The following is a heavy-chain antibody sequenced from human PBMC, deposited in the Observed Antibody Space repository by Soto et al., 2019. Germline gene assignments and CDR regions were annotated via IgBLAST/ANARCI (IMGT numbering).Heavy chain of an antibody. D-gene: IGHD4-17*01. CDR1: GGTFSRYA. J-gene: IGHJ5*02. CDR2: IIPIFGTA. Sequence: ASVKVSCKASGGTFSRYAISWVRQAPGQGLEWMGGIIPIFGTANYAQKFQGRVTITADESTSTAYMELSSLRSEDTAVYYCARVSPTVVNNWFDPWGQGTLVTVSS. V-gene: IGHV1-69*13. CDR3: ARVSPTVVNNWFDP.